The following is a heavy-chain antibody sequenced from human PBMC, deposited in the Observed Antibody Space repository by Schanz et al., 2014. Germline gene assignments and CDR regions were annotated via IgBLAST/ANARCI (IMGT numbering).Heavy chain of an antibody. Sequence: EMQLLESGGGLIQPGGSLRLSCAASGFTFSSYAMSWVRQAPGRGLEWVSIISGSGGNTYYADAVRGRFTISRDNSKTTVYLQLNSLRAEDTAVYYCARVKGGFDYWGQGTLVTVSS. CDR1: GFTFSSYA. V-gene: IGHV3-23*01. CDR2: ISGSGGNT. J-gene: IGHJ4*02. D-gene: IGHD3-16*01. CDR3: ARVKGGFDY.